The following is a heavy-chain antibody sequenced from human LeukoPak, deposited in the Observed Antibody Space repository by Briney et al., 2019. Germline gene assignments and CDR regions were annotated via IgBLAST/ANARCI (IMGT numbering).Heavy chain of an antibody. D-gene: IGHD6-19*01. CDR3: ARERVAVAGHFDY. Sequence: GGSLRLSCAASGFTFSSYWMSWVRQAPGKGLEWVANIKQDGSEKYHVDSVKGRSTISRDNAKNSLYLQMNSLRAEDTAVYYCARERVAVAGHFDYWGQGTLVTVSS. CDR2: IKQDGSEK. CDR1: GFTFSSYW. J-gene: IGHJ4*02. V-gene: IGHV3-7*01.